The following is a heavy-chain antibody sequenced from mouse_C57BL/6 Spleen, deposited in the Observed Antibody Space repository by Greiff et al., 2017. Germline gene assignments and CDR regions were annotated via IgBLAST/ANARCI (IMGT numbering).Heavy chain of an antibody. J-gene: IGHJ1*03. CDR1: GFTFSDYY. CDR2: INYDGSST. CDR3: ARDVGYGSSGYFDV. Sequence: EVQVVESEGGLVQPGSSMKLSCTASGFTFSDYYMAWVRQVPEKGLEWVANINYDGSSTYYLDSLKSRFIISRDNAKNILYLQMSSLKSEDTATYYCARDVGYGSSGYFDVWGTGTTVTVSS. D-gene: IGHD1-1*01. V-gene: IGHV5-16*01.